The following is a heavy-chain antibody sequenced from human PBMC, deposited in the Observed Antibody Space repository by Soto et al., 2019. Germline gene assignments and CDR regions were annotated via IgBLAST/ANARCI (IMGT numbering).Heavy chain of an antibody. CDR2: IYYSGST. V-gene: IGHV4-31*03. J-gene: IGHJ3*02. CDR3: VREALELRPRVDAFDI. D-gene: IGHD1-7*01. Sequence: SETLSLTCTVSGGSISSGGYYWSWIRQHPGKGLEWIGYIYYSGSTYYNPSLKSRVTISVDTSKNQFSLKLSSVTAADTAVYYCVREALELRPRVDAFDIWGQGTMVTVSS. CDR1: GGSISSGGYY.